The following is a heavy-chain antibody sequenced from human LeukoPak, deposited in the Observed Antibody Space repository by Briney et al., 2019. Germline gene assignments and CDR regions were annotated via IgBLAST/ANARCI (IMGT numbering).Heavy chain of an antibody. V-gene: IGHV4-4*07. Sequence: PSETLPLTCTVSGGSISSYYWSWIRQPAGKGLEWIGRIYTSGSTNYNPSLKSRVTMSVDTSKNQFSLKLSSVTAADTAVYYCARAPPKNYDFWSGYHPFDYWGQGTLVTVSS. D-gene: IGHD3-3*01. J-gene: IGHJ4*02. CDR3: ARAPPKNYDFWSGYHPFDY. CDR2: IYTSGST. CDR1: GGSISSYY.